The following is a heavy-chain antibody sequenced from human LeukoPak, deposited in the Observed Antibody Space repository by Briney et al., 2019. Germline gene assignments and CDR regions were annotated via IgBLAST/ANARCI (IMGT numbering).Heavy chain of an antibody. CDR2: INPNSGRT. D-gene: IGHD6-13*01. V-gene: IGHV1-8*01. Sequence: WASVKVSCKASGYTFTSSDINWVRQPAGQGLEGMGWINPNSGRTGYAQKFQGRVTMTANTSISTAYMELSSLRFDDTAVYYCARGRSGLAAAGTYDYWGQGTLITVSS. J-gene: IGHJ4*02. CDR1: GYTFTSSD. CDR3: ARGRSGLAAAGTYDY.